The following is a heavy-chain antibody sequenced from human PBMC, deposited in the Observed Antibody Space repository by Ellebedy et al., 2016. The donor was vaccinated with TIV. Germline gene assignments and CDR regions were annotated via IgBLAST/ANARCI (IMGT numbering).Heavy chain of an antibody. D-gene: IGHD3-3*01. CDR1: GHTFTTYG. CDR3: ATREWQDPMDV. J-gene: IGHJ6*02. Sequence: ASVKVSCXASGHTFTTYGIHWVRQAPGQGLEWMGWINTGNGNTKYSQSFQGRVTITSDTSATTAYMELSGLMSEDTAVYYCATREWQDPMDVWGQGTTVTVSS. CDR2: INTGNGNT. V-gene: IGHV1-3*04.